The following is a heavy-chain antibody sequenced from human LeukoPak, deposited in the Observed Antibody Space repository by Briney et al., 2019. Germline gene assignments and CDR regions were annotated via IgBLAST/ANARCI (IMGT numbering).Heavy chain of an antibody. CDR2: ISSNGSII. V-gene: IGHV3-11*04. D-gene: IGHD4-17*01. CDR3: ARAGEDYGDCLFGY. J-gene: IGHJ4*02. CDR1: GFSFSDYY. Sequence: PGGSLRLSCAASGFSFSDYYMTWIRQAPGKGLEWVSYISSNGSIIYYADSVKGRFTISRDNSKNTLYLQMNSQRAEDTAVYYCARAGEDYGDCLFGYWGQGTLVTVSS.